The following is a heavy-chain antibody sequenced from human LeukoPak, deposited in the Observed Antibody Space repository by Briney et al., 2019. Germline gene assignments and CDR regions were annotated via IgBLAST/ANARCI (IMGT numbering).Heavy chain of an antibody. D-gene: IGHD3-10*01. CDR2: IKSDGSSR. J-gene: IGHJ3*02. V-gene: IGHV3-74*01. Sequence: GGSLRLSCAASGFTFRTSWMHWVRQAPGKGLVWVSRIKSDGSSRSYADSVKDRFTISRDNAKDTLYLQMSSLRDEDTAVYYCARDPHGSGSSDSPHDAFDIWGQGTMVTASS. CDR1: GFTFRTSW. CDR3: ARDPHGSGSSDSPHDAFDI.